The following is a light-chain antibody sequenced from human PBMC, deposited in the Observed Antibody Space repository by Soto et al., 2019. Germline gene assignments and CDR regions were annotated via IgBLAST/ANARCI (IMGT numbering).Light chain of an antibody. Sequence: QSVLPQPPSASGTPGQRATISCSGSSSNTGSNYVYWYQQPPGTAPTLLIYRNNQRPSGVPDRFSGSKSCTSASLAISGLRPEDEAEYYCAAWDDSLSGYGFGTGTKVSVL. J-gene: IGLJ1*01. CDR3: AAWDDSLSGYG. CDR2: RNN. V-gene: IGLV1-47*01. CDR1: SSNTGSNY.